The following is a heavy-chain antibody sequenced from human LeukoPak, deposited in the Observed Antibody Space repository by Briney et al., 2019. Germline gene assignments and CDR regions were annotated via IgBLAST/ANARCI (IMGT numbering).Heavy chain of an antibody. Sequence: ASVKISCKVSGYTFTDYYMHWVQQAPGKGLEWMGLVDPEDGETIYAEKFQGRATITADTSTDTAYMELSSLRSEDTAVYYCATMGYYYGSGSYYATTNLVDYWGQGTLVTVSS. CDR2: VDPEDGET. CDR1: GYTFTDYY. J-gene: IGHJ4*02. V-gene: IGHV1-69-2*01. CDR3: ATMGYYYGSGSYYATTNLVDY. D-gene: IGHD3-10*01.